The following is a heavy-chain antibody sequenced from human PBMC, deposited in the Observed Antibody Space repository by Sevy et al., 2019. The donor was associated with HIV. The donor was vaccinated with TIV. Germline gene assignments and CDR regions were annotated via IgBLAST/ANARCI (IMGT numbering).Heavy chain of an antibody. D-gene: IGHD3-22*01. CDR2: ISSSGSTI. CDR3: ARERGQLYYYASSGDDYFDY. J-gene: IGHJ4*02. V-gene: IGHV3-11*01. Sequence: GGSLRLSCAASGFTFSDYYMSWIRQAPGKGLEWGSYISSSGSTIYYADSVKGRFIISRDNTKHSLYLQMNSLRAEDTSVYYRARERGQLYYYASSGDDYFDYWGQGTLVTVSS. CDR1: GFTFSDYY.